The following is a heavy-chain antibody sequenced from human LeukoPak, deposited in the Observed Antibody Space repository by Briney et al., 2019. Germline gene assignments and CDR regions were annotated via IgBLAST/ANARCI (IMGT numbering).Heavy chain of an antibody. J-gene: IGHJ4*02. D-gene: IGHD3-16*01. CDR3: AMMGGGSDYFDY. Sequence: ASVKVSCKASGYTFTGYYMHWVRQAPGQGLEWMGWINPNSGGTNYAQNFQGRVTMTRDTSISTAYMELSRLRSGDTAVYYCAMMGGGSDYFDYWGQGTLVTVSS. CDR2: INPNSGGT. CDR1: GYTFTGYY. V-gene: IGHV1-2*02.